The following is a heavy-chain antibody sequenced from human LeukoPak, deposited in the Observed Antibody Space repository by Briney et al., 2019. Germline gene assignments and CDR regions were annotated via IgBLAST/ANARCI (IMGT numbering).Heavy chain of an antibody. CDR1: GFTFSSYA. V-gene: IGHV3-30-3*01. Sequence: GGSLRLSCAASGFTFSSYAMHWVRQAPGKGLEWVAVISYDGSNKYYADSVKGRFTTSRDNSKNTLYLQMNSLRAEDTAVYYCADGTVTTSPLDYWGQGTLVTVSS. CDR3: ADGTVTTSPLDY. J-gene: IGHJ4*02. D-gene: IGHD4-17*01. CDR2: ISYDGSNK.